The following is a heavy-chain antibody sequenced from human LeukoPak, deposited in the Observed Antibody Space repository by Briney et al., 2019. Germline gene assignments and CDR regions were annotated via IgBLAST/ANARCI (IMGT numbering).Heavy chain of an antibody. CDR3: ARENRDYYYYGMDV. CDR1: GFTFSSYW. D-gene: IGHD2/OR15-2a*01. V-gene: IGHV3-7*01. CDR2: IKRDGSEK. Sequence: GGSLRLSCAASGFTFSSYWMSWVRQAPGKGLEWVANIKRDGSEKYYVDSVKGRFTISRDNAKNSLYLQMNSLRAEDTAVYYCARENRDYYYYGMDVWGQGTTVTVSS. J-gene: IGHJ6*02.